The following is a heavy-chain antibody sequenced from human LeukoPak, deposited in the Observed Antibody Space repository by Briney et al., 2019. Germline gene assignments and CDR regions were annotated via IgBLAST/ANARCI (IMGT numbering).Heavy chain of an antibody. CDR1: GGTFSSYA. D-gene: IGHD3-22*01. V-gene: IGHV1-69*05. CDR2: IIPIFGTA. CDR3: ASAPYYYDSSLRFDY. J-gene: IGHJ4*02. Sequence: SVKVSCKXSGGTFSSYAISWVRQAPGQGLEWMGRIIPIFGTANYAQKFQGRVTITTDESTSTAYVELSSLRSEDTAVYYCASAPYYYDSSLRFDYWGQGTLVTVSS.